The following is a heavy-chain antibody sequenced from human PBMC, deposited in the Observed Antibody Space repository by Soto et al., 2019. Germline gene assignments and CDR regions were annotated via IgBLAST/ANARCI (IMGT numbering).Heavy chain of an antibody. CDR3: AKMEGLDPWAYSFDY. CDR2: VSGSGDRT. Sequence: GSLRLSCAASGFTFTTFLMSWVRQAPGKGLEWVSSVSGSGDRTLYADSVKGRFTISRDNSKNTLYLQMNTLKAEDTAVYYCAKMEGLDPWAYSFDYWGQGTLVTVSS. V-gene: IGHV3-23*01. CDR1: GFTFTTFL. J-gene: IGHJ4*02. D-gene: IGHD6-19*01.